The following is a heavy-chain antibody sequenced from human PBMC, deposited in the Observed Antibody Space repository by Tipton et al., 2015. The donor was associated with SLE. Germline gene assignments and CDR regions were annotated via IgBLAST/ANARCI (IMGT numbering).Heavy chain of an antibody. V-gene: IGHV3-53*01. CDR2: IYVPGDT. CDR3: VGASWGYGFFDY. D-gene: IGHD3-16*01. J-gene: IGHJ4*02. Sequence: GSLRLSCAASGFSVTNNYMSWVRQAPGKGLEWVSVIYVPGDTYYADSVKGRFTISRDNSKHTVYLDMLSLRADDTAMYYCVGASWGYGFFDYWGQGTLVTVSP. CDR1: GFSVTNNY.